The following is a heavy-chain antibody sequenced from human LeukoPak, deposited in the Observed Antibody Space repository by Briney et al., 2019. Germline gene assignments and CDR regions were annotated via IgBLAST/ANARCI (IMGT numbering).Heavy chain of an antibody. CDR2: ISPYNGNT. J-gene: IGHJ3*02. Sequence: ASVKVSCKASGYTFTNYYISWVRQAPGQGLEWMGWISPYNGNTNYAPNLQGRVTMTTDTSTSTAYMELRSLRSDDTAVHYCARERQQWLLGAFDIWGQGSMVTVSS. D-gene: IGHD6-19*01. V-gene: IGHV1-18*01. CDR3: ARERQQWLLGAFDI. CDR1: GYTFTNYY.